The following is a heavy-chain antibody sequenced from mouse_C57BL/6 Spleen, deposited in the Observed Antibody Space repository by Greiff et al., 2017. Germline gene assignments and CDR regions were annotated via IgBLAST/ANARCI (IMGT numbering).Heavy chain of an antibody. J-gene: IGHJ3*01. Sequence: EVKLVEPGGDFVKPGWSLKLSCAASGFTFSSYGMSWVRQTPDKRLEWVATISSGGSYTYYPDILKGRFIISRDNAENTLYLQVSSLKSEDTAIYYCARPYSNCQFAYWGQGTLVTVSS. D-gene: IGHD2-5*01. CDR3: ARPYSNCQFAY. CDR1: GFTFSSYG. CDR2: ISSGGSYT. V-gene: IGHV5-6*01.